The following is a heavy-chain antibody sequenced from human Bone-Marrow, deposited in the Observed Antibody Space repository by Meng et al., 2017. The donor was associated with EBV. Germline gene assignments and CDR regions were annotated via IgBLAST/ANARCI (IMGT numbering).Heavy chain of an antibody. J-gene: IGHJ3*02. CDR1: GGSFSGYY. CDR2: INHSGST. CDR3: ARGPPTPRGYSGYDSDANDAFDI. Sequence: QVQLQQGGEGLLKPSGILSLTCAVYGGSFSGYYWSWIRQPPGKGLEWIGEINHSGSTNYNPSLKSRVTISVDTSKNQFSLKLSSVTAADTAVYYCARGPPTPRGYSGYDSDANDAFDIWGQGTMVTVSS. V-gene: IGHV4-34*01. D-gene: IGHD5-12*01.